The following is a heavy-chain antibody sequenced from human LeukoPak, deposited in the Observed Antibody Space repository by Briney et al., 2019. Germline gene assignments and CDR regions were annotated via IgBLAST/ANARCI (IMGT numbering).Heavy chain of an antibody. Sequence: PSETLSLTCAVYDGPLSGYYWSWIRQPPGKGLEWIGEINHSGSSNYNPSLRSRVTISVDTSKNHFSLKLSSVTAADTAVYYCARVPISGPYTMSIDYWGQGTLVTVSS. D-gene: IGHD3-10*02. V-gene: IGHV4-34*01. CDR2: INHSGSS. CDR1: DGPLSGYY. J-gene: IGHJ4*02. CDR3: ARVPISGPYTMSIDY.